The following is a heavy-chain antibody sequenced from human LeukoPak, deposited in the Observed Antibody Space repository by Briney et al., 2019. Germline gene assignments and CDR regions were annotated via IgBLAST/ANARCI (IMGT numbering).Heavy chain of an antibody. CDR3: ARTASRQSYYFDY. V-gene: IGHV4-61*08. D-gene: IGHD1-26*01. CDR1: GGSISSGDYY. J-gene: IGHJ4*02. Sequence: SETLSLTCTVSGGSISSGDYYWSWIRQPPGKGLEWIGYIYYSGSTNYNPSLKSRVTISVDTSKNQFSLKLSSVTAADTAVYYCARTASRQSYYFDYWGQGTLVTVSS. CDR2: IYYSGST.